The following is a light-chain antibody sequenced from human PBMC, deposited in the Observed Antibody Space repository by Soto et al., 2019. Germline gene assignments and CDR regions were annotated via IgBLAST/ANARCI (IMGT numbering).Light chain of an antibody. J-gene: IGLJ2*01. V-gene: IGLV1-51*01. CDR1: SSNIGSNY. CDR3: VTWDNSLSAPVV. Sequence: QSVLTQPPSVSAAPGQKVTISCSGGSSNIGSNYVSWYQHFPGTAPQLLIYDNNKRPSGIPDRFSGSKSGTSATLGITGLQTGDEADYYCVTWDNSLSAPVVFGGRTKLTVL. CDR2: DNN.